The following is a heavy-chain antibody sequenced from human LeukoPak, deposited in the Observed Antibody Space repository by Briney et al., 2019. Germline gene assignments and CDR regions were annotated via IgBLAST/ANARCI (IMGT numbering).Heavy chain of an antibody. CDR3: ARVGYNSSWYRN. CDR1: GFTFNNAW. D-gene: IGHD6-13*01. Sequence: GGSLRLSCAASGFTFNNAWMNWVRQAPGKGLEWVSVIYTGGSTYYADSVKGRFTISRDNSKNTLYLQMNSLRAEDTAVYYCARVGYNSSWYRNWGQGTLVTVSS. J-gene: IGHJ4*02. V-gene: IGHV3-53*01. CDR2: IYTGGST.